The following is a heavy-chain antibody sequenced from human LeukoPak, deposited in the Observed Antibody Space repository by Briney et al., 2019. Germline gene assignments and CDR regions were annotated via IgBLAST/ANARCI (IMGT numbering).Heavy chain of an antibody. CDR2: ISAYNGNT. Sequence: ASVKVSCKASGYTFTSYGISWVRQAPGQGLEWMGWISAYNGNTNYAQKLQGRVTITADKSTSTAYMELSSLRSEDTAVYYCARASYGEHGAVYYYYGMDVWGKGTTVTVSS. CDR3: ARASYGEHGAVYYYYGMDV. D-gene: IGHD4-17*01. V-gene: IGHV1-18*04. J-gene: IGHJ6*04. CDR1: GYTFTSYG.